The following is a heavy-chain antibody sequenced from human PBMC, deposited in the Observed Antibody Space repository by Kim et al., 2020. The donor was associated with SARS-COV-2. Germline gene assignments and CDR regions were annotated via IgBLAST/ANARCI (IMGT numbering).Heavy chain of an antibody. CDR2: ISPASNTV. V-gene: IGHV3-23*01. J-gene: IGHJ4*02. Sequence: GGSLRLSCEASGFIFSSSAMTWVRQAPGKGLEWVSAISPASNTVYYADAVKGRFTTSRDNPKSTVFLHMNSLRAEDTVIYYCAKNYGASVSYDFWGQGTL. CDR3: AKNYGASVSYDF. D-gene: IGHD4-17*01. CDR1: GFIFSSSA.